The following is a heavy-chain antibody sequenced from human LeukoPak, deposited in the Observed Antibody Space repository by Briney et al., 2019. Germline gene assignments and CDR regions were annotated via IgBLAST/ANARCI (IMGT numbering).Heavy chain of an antibody. D-gene: IGHD5-18*01. V-gene: IGHV1-69*13. Sequence: ASVKVSCKASGGTFSSYAISWVRQAPGQGLEWMGGIIPIFGTANYAQKFQGRVTITADESTSTAYMELSSLRSEDTAVYYRARDGDSTAMVSWGQGTLVTVSS. J-gene: IGHJ4*02. CDR1: GGTFSSYA. CDR2: IIPIFGTA. CDR3: ARDGDSTAMVS.